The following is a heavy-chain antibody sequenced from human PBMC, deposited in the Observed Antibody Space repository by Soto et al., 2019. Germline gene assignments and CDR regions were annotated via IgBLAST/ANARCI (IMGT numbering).Heavy chain of an antibody. CDR2: IYYSGST. Sequence: SXTLPLTCTVSGGYISSYYWSWIRQPPGKGLEWIGYIYYSGSTNYNPSLKSRVTISVGTSKNQFSLKLSSVTAADTAVYYCARSDGRYWGQGTLVTVSS. CDR3: ARSDGRY. V-gene: IGHV4-59*01. CDR1: GGYISSYY. J-gene: IGHJ4*02.